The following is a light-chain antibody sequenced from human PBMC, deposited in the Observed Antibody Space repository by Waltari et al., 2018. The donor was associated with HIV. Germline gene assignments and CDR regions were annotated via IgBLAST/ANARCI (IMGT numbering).Light chain of an antibody. J-gene: IGLJ2*01. Sequence: VLTQPPSASETPGQRVTIHCSGSSSNIGSNIVNWYQQLPGATPRLLIFSDHQRPSGVPDRFSGSKSGTSASLAISGLLSEDEADYFCASWDDTLNGPLAVFGGGTKLTVL. CDR3: ASWDDTLNGPLAV. CDR2: SDH. V-gene: IGLV1-44*01. CDR1: SSNIGSNI.